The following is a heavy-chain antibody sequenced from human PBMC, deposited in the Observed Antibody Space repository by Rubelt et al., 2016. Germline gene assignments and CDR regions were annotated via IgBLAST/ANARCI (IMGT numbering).Heavy chain of an antibody. J-gene: IGHJ5*02. CDR3: ARDRCSSTSCPNWFDP. CDR1: GGSISSSSYY. D-gene: IGHD2-2*01. V-gene: IGHV4-39*07. CDR2: IYYSGST. Sequence: QLQLQESGPGLVKPSETLSLTCTVSGGSISSSSYYWGWIRPPPGKGLEWIGSIYYSGSTYYNPSRKSRVTMSVDTSKNQFSLELSSVTAADTAVYYCARDRCSSTSCPNWFDPWGQGTLVTVSS.